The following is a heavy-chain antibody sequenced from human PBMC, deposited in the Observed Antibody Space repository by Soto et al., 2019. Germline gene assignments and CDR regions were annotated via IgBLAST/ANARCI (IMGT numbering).Heavy chain of an antibody. D-gene: IGHD3-10*01. V-gene: IGHV3-53*01. CDR1: GFTVSSNY. CDR2: IYSGGST. Sequence: GGSLRLSCAASGFTVSSNYMSWVRQAPGKGLEWVSVIYSGGSTYYADSVKGRFTISRDNSKNTLYLQMNSLRAEDTAVYYCARCKITMVRGVSPLYYFDYWGQGTLVTVSS. J-gene: IGHJ4*02. CDR3: ARCKITMVRGVSPLYYFDY.